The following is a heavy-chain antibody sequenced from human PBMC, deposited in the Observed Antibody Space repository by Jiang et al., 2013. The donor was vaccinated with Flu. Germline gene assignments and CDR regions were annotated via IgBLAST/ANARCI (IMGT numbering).Heavy chain of an antibody. J-gene: IGHJ5*02. Sequence: SGAEVKKPGSSVKVSCKASGGTFSSYAISWVRQAPGQGLEWMGRIIPILGIANYAQKFQGRVTITADKSTSTAYMELSSLRSEDTAVYYCARRHACGGDCYEGWFDPWGQGTLVTVSS. CDR3: ARRHACGGDCYEGWFDP. V-gene: IGHV1-69*04. CDR1: GGTFSSYA. CDR2: IIPILGIA. D-gene: IGHD2-21*02.